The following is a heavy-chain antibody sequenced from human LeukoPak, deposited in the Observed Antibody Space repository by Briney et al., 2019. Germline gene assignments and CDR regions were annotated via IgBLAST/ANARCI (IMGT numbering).Heavy chain of an antibody. V-gene: IGHV3-23*01. D-gene: IGHD3-10*01. J-gene: IGHJ4*02. CDR1: RFTFSSYA. CDR3: AKSGGFPYYFDY. Sequence: GGSLRLSCAASRFTFSSYAMSWVRQAPGKGLEWVSAISGSGGSTYYADSVKGRFTISRDNSKNTLYLQMNSLRAEDTAVYYCAKSGGFPYYFDYWGQGTLVTVSS. CDR2: ISGSGGST.